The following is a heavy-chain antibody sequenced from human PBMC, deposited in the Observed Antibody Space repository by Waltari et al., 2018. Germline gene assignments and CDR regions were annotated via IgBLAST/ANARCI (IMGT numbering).Heavy chain of an antibody. CDR2: IKAEGTEK. V-gene: IGHV3-7*03. CDR3: ARDWSGPGRGINF. D-gene: IGHD3-3*01. CDR1: GFIFSNYW. Sequence: VESGGGLVQPGGSLRLSCAASGFIFSNYWMSWVRQAPGKGLEGGGNIKAEGTEKYYVASVWGRFTSSRDNTQNSLSLQMTALRDDDTGRYFCARDWSGPGRGINFWGQGVPVTVSS. J-gene: IGHJ4*02.